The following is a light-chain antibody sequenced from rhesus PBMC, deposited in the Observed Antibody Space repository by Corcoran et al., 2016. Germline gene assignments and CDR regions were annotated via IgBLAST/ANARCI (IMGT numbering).Light chain of an antibody. J-gene: IGLJ1*01. Sequence: SSGLTQEPALSVALGHPVRLTFQGDSLKTYYASWYQQKPGQVPVLVIYDNTNRPSGSPGRFSGSWSGNTGALTITGAQVEDEADHYWGSWENSGKQDIFGAGTRLTVL. CDR1: SLKTYY. CDR3: GSWENSGKQDI. CDR2: DNT. V-gene: IGLV3S11*01.